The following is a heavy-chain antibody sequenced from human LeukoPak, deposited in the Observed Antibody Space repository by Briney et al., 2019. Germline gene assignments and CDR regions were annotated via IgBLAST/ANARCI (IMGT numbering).Heavy chain of an antibody. D-gene: IGHD5-24*01. V-gene: IGHV3-48*03. CDR3: AREDGDAFDI. CDR2: IGSSGGSR. CDR1: GFTFSSYE. J-gene: IGHJ3*02. Sequence: PGGSPRLSCAASGFTFSSYEMDWVRRAPGKGLEWVSYIGSSGGSRYYADSVKGRFTSSRDNAKNSLYLQMNSLRVEDMAVYYCAREDGDAFDIWGQGTVVSVSS.